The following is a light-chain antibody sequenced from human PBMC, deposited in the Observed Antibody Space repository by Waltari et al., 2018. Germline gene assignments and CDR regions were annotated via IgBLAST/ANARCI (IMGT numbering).Light chain of an antibody. J-gene: IGKJ2*01. Sequence: DVQMTQSPSSRSASVGDRVTITCRASQNINTYLNWYQQTPGKVPKVLIHAASTLHSGVPSRFSGSGSGTDFTLTINSLQPEDFATYYCQQSHRTPYTFGQGTKLEVK. V-gene: IGKV1-39*01. CDR1: QNINTY. CDR2: AAS. CDR3: QQSHRTPYT.